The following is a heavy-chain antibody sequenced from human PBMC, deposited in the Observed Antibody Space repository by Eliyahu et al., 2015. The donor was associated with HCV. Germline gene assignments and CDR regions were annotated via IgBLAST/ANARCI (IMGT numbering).Heavy chain of an antibody. CDR1: SSYG. CDR2: IWYDGSNK. Sequence: SSYGMHWVRQAPGKGLEWVAVIWYDGSNKYYADSVKGRFTISRDNSKNTLYLQMXSLRAEDTAVYYCARDRAAVAFDYWGQGTLVTVSS. J-gene: IGHJ4*02. V-gene: IGHV3-33*01. CDR3: ARDRAAVAFDY. D-gene: IGHD4-23*01.